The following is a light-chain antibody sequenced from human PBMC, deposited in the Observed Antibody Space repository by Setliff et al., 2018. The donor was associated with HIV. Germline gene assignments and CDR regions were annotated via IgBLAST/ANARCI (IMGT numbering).Light chain of an antibody. CDR2: EVS. J-gene: IGLJ1*01. V-gene: IGLV2-23*02. CDR1: SSDVGAYNY. CDR3: CSYAGSSTYV. Sequence: LTQPRSVSGSPGQSVTFSCTGSSSDVGAYNYVSWYQQHPGKAPKLMIFEVSKWPSGVSNRFSGSKSGNTASLTISGLQPEDEADYYCCSYAGSSTYVFGTGTKVTVL.